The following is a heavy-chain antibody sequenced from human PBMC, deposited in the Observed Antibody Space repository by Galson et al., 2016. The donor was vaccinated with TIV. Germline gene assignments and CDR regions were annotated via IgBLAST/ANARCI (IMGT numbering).Heavy chain of an antibody. J-gene: IGHJ6*02. CDR3: ARKAGYYYYAMDV. Sequence: TLSLTCTVSGAPIRDGDSFWSWIRQSPGKGLEWIGYIHYSGRTLYNPSLKSRITISVDTSKNQFSVKLTSVTAADTAVYYCARKAGYYYYAMDVWGQGTTVTVSS. CDR1: GAPIRDGDSF. V-gene: IGHV4-30-4*01. CDR2: IHYSGRT.